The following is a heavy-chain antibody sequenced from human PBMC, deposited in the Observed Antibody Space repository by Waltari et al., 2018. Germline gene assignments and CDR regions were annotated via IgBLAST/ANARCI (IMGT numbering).Heavy chain of an antibody. CDR1: GGSISSSSYY. J-gene: IGHJ4*02. V-gene: IGHV4-39*01. CDR3: ARHGVGATGGYFDY. D-gene: IGHD1-26*01. CDR2: IYYSGST. Sequence: QLQLQESGPGLVKPSETLSLTCTVSGGSISSSSYYWGWIRQPPGKGLEWIGSIYYSGSTYYNPPLKSRVTISVDTSKNQFSLKLSSVTAADTAVYYCARHGVGATGGYFDYWGQGTLVTVSS.